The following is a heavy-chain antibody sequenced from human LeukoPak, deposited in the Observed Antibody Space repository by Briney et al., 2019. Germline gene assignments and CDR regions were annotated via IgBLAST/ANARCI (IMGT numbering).Heavy chain of an antibody. CDR2: IYYSGST. CDR1: GGSISSGDYY. V-gene: IGHV4-30-4*01. Sequence: SQTLSLTCTVSGGSISSGDYYWSWIRQPPGKGLEWIGYIYYSGSTYYNPSLKSRITISVDTSKNQFSLKLSSATAADTAVYFCAREFYCGGDCFAFDYWGQGTLVTVSS. CDR3: AREFYCGGDCFAFDY. D-gene: IGHD2-21*02. J-gene: IGHJ4*02.